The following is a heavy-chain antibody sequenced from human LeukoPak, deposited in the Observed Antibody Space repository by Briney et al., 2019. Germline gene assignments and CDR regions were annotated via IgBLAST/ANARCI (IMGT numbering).Heavy chain of an antibody. V-gene: IGHV3-53*01. J-gene: IGHJ4*02. CDR3: ARGARSSFPTLDY. Sequence: PGGSLRLSCAASGFTVSSNYMSWVRQAPGKGLEWVSVIYSGGSTYYADSVKGRFTISRDNSKNTLYLQMNSLRAEDTAVYYCARGARSSFPTLDYWGQGALVTVSS. D-gene: IGHD6-6*01. CDR1: GFTVSSNY. CDR2: IYSGGST.